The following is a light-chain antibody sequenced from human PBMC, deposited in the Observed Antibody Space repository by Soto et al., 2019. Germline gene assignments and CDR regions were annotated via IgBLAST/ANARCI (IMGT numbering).Light chain of an antibody. J-gene: IGLJ1*01. CDR2: EDS. V-gene: IGLV2-23*01. CDR1: SSDVGSYNL. Sequence: QSVLTQPASVSGSPGQSITISCTGTSSDVGSYNLVSWYQQHPGKAPKLIMCEDSNRPSGVSNRFSGSNSANTASLTISGLQTEDEADYYCSSYAGLSTYVFGSGTKVTVL. CDR3: SSYAGLSTYV.